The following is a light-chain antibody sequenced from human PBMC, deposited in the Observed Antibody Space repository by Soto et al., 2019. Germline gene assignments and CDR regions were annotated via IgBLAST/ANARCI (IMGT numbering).Light chain of an antibody. CDR3: QVWDSSSDRDVV. CDR1: NIGSKS. CDR2: YDS. J-gene: IGLJ2*01. V-gene: IGLV3-21*04. Sequence: SYELTQPPAVSVAPGKTARITCGGNNIGSKSVHWYQQKPGQAPVLVIYYDSDRPSGIPERFSGSNSGNTATLTISRVEAGDEADYYCQVWDSSSDRDVVFDGGTKLTFL.